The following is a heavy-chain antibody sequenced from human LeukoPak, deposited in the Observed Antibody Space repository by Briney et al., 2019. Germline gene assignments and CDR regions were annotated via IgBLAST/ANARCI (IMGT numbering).Heavy chain of an antibody. D-gene: IGHD5-18*01. CDR3: AKQDTDRFSIAFDI. Sequence: GGSLRLSCAASGFTFSSYGMHWVRQAPGKGLEWVAVISYDGSNKYYADSVKGRFTISRDNSKNTLYLQMNSLRAEDTAVYYCAKQDTDRFSIAFDIWGQGTMVTVSS. V-gene: IGHV3-30*18. J-gene: IGHJ3*02. CDR2: ISYDGSNK. CDR1: GFTFSSYG.